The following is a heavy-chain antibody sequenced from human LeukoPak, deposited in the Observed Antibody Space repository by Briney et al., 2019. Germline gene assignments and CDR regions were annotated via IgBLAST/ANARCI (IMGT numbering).Heavy chain of an antibody. CDR3: ARNYGDYVGAFDI. J-gene: IGHJ3*02. V-gene: IGHV1-2*02. CDR1: GYTFTSYD. CDR2: INPNSGGT. Sequence: ASVKVSCKASGYTFTSYDFNWVRQPTGQGLEWMGWINPNSGGTNYAQKFKGRVTMTRATSISTAYMELSRLRSDDTAVYYCARNYGDYVGAFDIWGQGTMVTVSS. D-gene: IGHD4-17*01.